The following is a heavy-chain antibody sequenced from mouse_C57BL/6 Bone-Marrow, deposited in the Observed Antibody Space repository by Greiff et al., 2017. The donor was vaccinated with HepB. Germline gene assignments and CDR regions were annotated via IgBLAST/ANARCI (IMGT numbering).Heavy chain of an antibody. CDR1: GYAFSSSW. Sequence: QVQLQQSGPELVKPGASVKISCKASGYAFSSSWMNWVKQRPGKGLEWIGRIYPGDGDTNYNGKFKGKATLTADKSSSTAYMQLSSLTSEDSAVYFCARDVPLTGVDYWGQGTSVTVSS. V-gene: IGHV1-82*01. J-gene: IGHJ4*01. CDR3: ARDVPLTGVDY. CDR2: IYPGDGDT. D-gene: IGHD1-2*01.